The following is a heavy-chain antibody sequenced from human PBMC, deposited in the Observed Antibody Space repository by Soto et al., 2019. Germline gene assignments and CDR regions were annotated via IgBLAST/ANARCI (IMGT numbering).Heavy chain of an antibody. CDR3: ARGGVAILYYFDY. CDR2: INAGNGNT. Sequence: QVQLVQSGAEVKKPGASVKVSCKASGYTFTSYAMHWVRQAPGQRLEWMGWINAGNGNTKYSQKFQGRVTITRDTSASTAYMELSSLRSEDTAVYYCARGGVAILYYFDYWGQGTLVTVSS. CDR1: GYTFTSYA. J-gene: IGHJ4*02. D-gene: IGHD3-3*01. V-gene: IGHV1-3*01.